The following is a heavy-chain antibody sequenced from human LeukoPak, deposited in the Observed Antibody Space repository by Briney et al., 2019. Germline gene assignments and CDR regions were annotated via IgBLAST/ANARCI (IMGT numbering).Heavy chain of an antibody. CDR1: GFTFSNYG. CDR2: IRYDGKNR. D-gene: IGHD4-11*01. V-gene: IGHV3-30*02. J-gene: IGHJ4*02. CDR3: ARDSTTVTPVDY. Sequence: PGGSLRLSCAASGFTFSNYGMHWVRQAPGKGLEWVSFIRYDGKNRYYADFVKGRFTISRDNSKNTLYLQMSNLRTEGTAVYYCARDSTTVTPVDYWGQGTLVTVSS.